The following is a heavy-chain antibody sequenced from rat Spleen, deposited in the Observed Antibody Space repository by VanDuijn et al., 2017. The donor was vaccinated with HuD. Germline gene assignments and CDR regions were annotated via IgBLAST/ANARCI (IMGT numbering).Heavy chain of an antibody. V-gene: IGHV5-22*01. CDR1: GFTFSDYY. J-gene: IGHJ3*01. CDR3: ARQGFAY. Sequence: EVQLVESGGGLVQPGRSLKLSCAASGFTFSDYYMAWVRQAPKKGLEWVASISYEGSSNYYGDSVKGRFTISRDNAKSTLYLQMNSLRSEDTATYYCARQGFAYWGQGTLVTVSS. CDR2: ISYEGSSN.